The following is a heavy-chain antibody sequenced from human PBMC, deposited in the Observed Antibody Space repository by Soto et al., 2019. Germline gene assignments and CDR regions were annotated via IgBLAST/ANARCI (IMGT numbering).Heavy chain of an antibody. D-gene: IGHD3-3*01. CDR2: ISGSGGST. CDR1: GVSLSSWA. Sequence: GRPIRLASAACGVSLSSWAVGRLLKAPGKGLEWVSAISGSGGSTYYADSVKGRFTISRDNSKNTLYLQMNSLRAEDTAVYYCAKSPGGYYSFDIWGQGTIVTVS. J-gene: IGHJ3*02. CDR3: AKSPGGYYSFDI. V-gene: IGHV3-23*01.